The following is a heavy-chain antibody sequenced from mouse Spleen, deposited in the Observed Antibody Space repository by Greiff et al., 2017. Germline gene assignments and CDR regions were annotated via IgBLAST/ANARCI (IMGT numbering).Heavy chain of an antibody. D-gene: IGHD2-2*01. Sequence: VQLQQSGAELAKPGASVKLSCKASGYTFTSYWMHWVKQRPGQGLEWIGYINPSSGYTKYNQKFKDKATLTADKSSSTAYMQLSSLTYEDSAVYYCARISTMVSEGFAYWGQGTLVTVSA. V-gene: IGHV1-7*01. CDR1: GYTFTSYW. J-gene: IGHJ3*01. CDR3: ARISTMVSEGFAY. CDR2: INPSSGYT.